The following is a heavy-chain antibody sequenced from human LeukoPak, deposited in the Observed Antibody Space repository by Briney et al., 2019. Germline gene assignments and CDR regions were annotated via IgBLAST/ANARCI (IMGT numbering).Heavy chain of an antibody. Sequence: GGSLRLSCAASGFTFTNYDMHWVRQAPGKGLEYVSAISHNGGSTYYANSVKGRFTISRDNSKNTLHLQMGSLRAEDMAVYYCATAHISGYYDYWGQGTLVTVSS. J-gene: IGHJ4*02. V-gene: IGHV3-64*01. D-gene: IGHD6-19*01. CDR3: ATAHISGYYDY. CDR2: ISHNGGST. CDR1: GFTFTNYD.